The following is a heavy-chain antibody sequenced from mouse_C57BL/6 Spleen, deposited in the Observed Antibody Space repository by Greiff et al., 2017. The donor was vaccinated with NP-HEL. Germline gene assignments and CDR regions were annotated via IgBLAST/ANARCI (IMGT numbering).Heavy chain of an antibody. CDR3: ATRGTYYGNYDAMDY. Sequence: EVKLMGSVAELVRPGASVKLSCTASGFNIKNTYMHWVKQRPEQGLEWIGRIDPANGNTKYAPKFQGKATITADTSSNTAYLQLSSLTSEDTAIYYCATRGTYYGNYDAMDYWGQGTSVTVSS. CDR1: GFNIKNTY. J-gene: IGHJ4*01. V-gene: IGHV14-3*01. D-gene: IGHD2-10*01. CDR2: IDPANGNT.